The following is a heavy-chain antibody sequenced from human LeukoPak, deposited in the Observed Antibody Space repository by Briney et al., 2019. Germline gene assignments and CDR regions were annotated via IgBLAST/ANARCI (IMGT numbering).Heavy chain of an antibody. CDR3: ARYPGLWFGEDYYYYMDV. J-gene: IGHJ6*03. CDR2: INHSGST. CDR1: GGSFSGYY. Sequence: SETLSLTCAVYGGSFSGYYWSWIRQPPGKGLEWIGEINHSGSTNYNPSLKSRVTISVDTSKNQFSLKLSSVTAADTAVYYCARYPGLWFGEDYYYYMDVWGKGTTVTVSS. V-gene: IGHV4-34*01. D-gene: IGHD3-10*01.